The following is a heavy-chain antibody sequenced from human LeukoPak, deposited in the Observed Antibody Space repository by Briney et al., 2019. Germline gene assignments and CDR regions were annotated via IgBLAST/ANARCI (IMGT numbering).Heavy chain of an antibody. Sequence: PGRSLRLSCAASGFTFSSYGMHWVRQAPGKGLEWVAVIWYDGSNKYYADSVKGRFTISGDNSKNTLYLQMNSLRAEDTAVYYCASGGVYYGSGSYPYYFDYWGQGTLVTVSS. V-gene: IGHV3-33*01. CDR1: GFTFSSYG. D-gene: IGHD3-10*01. CDR2: IWYDGSNK. J-gene: IGHJ4*02. CDR3: ASGGVYYGSGSYPYYFDY.